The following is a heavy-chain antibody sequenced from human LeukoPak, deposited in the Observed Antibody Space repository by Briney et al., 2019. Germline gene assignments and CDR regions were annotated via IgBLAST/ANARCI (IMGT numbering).Heavy chain of an antibody. CDR3: ARGCPAYYYYYYYMDV. CDR1: GGSFSGYY. J-gene: IGHJ6*03. CDR2: INHSGST. Sequence: SETLSLTCAVYGGSFSGYYWSWIRQPPGKGLEWIGEINHSGSTNYNPSLKSRVTISVDTSKNQFSLKLSSVTAADTAVYYCARGCPAYYYYYYYMDVWGKGTTVTVSS. V-gene: IGHV4-34*01.